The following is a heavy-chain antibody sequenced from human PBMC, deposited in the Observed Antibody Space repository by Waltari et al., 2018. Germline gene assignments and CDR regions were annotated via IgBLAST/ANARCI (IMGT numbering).Heavy chain of an antibody. J-gene: IGHJ6*03. Sequence: QVQLVQSGAEVKKPGSSVKVSCKASGGTFSSYAISWVRQAPGQGLEWMGGIIPILGIANDAQKFQGRVTITADKSTSTAYMELSSLRSEDTAVYYCARDGGVIVHYYYYYMDVWGKGTTVTVSS. V-gene: IGHV1-69*10. CDR3: ARDGGVIVHYYYYYMDV. CDR1: GGTFSSYA. D-gene: IGHD3-16*02. CDR2: IIPILGIA.